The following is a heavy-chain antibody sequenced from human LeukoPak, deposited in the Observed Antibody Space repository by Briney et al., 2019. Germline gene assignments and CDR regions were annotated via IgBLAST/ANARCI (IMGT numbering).Heavy chain of an antibody. Sequence: GGSLRLSCAASGFTFSSYEMNWVRQAPGKGLEWVSYISSSGSTIYYADSVKGRFTISRDNAKNSLCLQMNSLRAEDTAVYYCARDRTSVITYYFDYWGQGTLVTVSS. CDR2: ISSSGSTI. CDR1: GFTFSSYE. V-gene: IGHV3-48*03. CDR3: ARDRTSVITYYFDY. D-gene: IGHD3-16*01. J-gene: IGHJ4*02.